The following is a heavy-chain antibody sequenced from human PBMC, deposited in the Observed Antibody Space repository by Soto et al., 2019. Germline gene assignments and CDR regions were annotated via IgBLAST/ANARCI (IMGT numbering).Heavy chain of an antibody. CDR2: IYYSGST. CDR3: AKNYGNAFDI. J-gene: IGHJ3*02. CDR1: GVSISSYY. Sequence: TETLSLTCAVSGVSISSYYWSWIRQPTGKGLEWIGYIYYSGSTNYNPSLKSRVTISVDTSKNQFSLKLSSVTAADTAVYYCAKNYGNAFDIWGQGTIVTVSS. V-gene: IGHV4-59*01. D-gene: IGHD3-10*01.